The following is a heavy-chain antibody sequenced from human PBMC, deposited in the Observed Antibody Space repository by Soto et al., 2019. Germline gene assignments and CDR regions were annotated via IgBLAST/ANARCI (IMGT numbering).Heavy chain of an antibody. Sequence: QVQLVQSGAEVKKPGSSVKVSCKASGGTFSSYAISWVRQAPGQGLEWMGGIIPIFGTANYAQKFQGRVTITADESTSTAYMELSSLRSEDTAVYYCASPYDSSGYYRGNSVYGMDVWGQGTTVTVSS. D-gene: IGHD3-22*01. J-gene: IGHJ6*02. CDR3: ASPYDSSGYYRGNSVYGMDV. CDR1: GGTFSSYA. CDR2: IIPIFGTA. V-gene: IGHV1-69*01.